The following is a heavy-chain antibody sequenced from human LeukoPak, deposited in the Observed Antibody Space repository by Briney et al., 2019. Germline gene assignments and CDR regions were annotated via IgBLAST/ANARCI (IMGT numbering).Heavy chain of an antibody. CDR1: GGSFSGYY. D-gene: IGHD2-21*01. CDR2: INHSGST. CDR3: ARRGAILWWWSNAFDI. J-gene: IGHJ3*02. V-gene: IGHV4-34*01. Sequence: SETLSLTCAVYGGSFSGYYWSWIRQPPGKGLEWIGEINHSGSTNYNPSLKSRATLSVATSKNQFSLTLSSVTAADTAVYYCARRGAILWWWSNAFDIWGQGTMVTVSS.